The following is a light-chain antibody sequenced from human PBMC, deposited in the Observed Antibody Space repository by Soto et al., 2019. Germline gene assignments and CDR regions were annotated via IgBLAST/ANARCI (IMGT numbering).Light chain of an antibody. CDR3: QQYYDYPFT. CDR1: QDISSY. V-gene: IGKV1-8*01. CDR2: AAS. Sequence: AIRMTQSPSSLSASTGDRVTITCRASQDISSYLAWYQQKPGKAPKLLIYAASSSQSEVPSRFTGSGSGTNFTLTISCLQSEDFATYYCQQYYDYPFTFGGGTKVGIK. J-gene: IGKJ4*01.